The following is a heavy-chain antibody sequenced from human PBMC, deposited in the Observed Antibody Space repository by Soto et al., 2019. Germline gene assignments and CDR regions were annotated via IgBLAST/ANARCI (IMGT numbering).Heavy chain of an antibody. CDR3: ARSEYANTIVVVPAAISYYYGMDV. CDR2: IIPIFGTA. CDR1: GGTFSSYA. Sequence: RASVKVSCKASGGTFSSYAISWVRQAPGQGLEWMGGIIPIFGTANYAQKFQGRVTITADESTSTAYMELSSLRSEDTAVYYCARSEYANTIVVVPAAISYYYGMDVWGQGTTVTVSS. J-gene: IGHJ6*02. D-gene: IGHD2-2*01. V-gene: IGHV1-69*13.